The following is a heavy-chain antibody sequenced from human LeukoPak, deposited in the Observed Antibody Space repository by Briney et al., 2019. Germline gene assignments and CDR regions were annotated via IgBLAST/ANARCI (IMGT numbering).Heavy chain of an antibody. D-gene: IGHD6-19*01. CDR3: AAISIAVAVDFDY. CDR1: GFTFDDYG. V-gene: IGHV3-20*04. Sequence: PGGSLKLSCAASGFTFDDYGMSWVRQAPGKGLEWVSGINWNGGSTGYAASVKGRFTISRDNAKNSLYLQMNSLRAEDTALYYCAAISIAVAVDFDYWGQGTLVTVSS. CDR2: INWNGGST. J-gene: IGHJ4*02.